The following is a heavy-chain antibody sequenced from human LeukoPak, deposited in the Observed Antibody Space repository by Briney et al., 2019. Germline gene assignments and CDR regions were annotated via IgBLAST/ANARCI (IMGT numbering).Heavy chain of an antibody. CDR1: GYTFTGYY. CDR3: ARVGLKSSGYDFGHIDY. J-gene: IGHJ4*02. CDR2: INPNSGAT. Sequence: GASVKVSCKASGYTFTGYYMHWVRQAPGQGLEWMGWINPNSGATNYAQKFQGRVTMTRDTSISTASMELSSLKPDDTAVYYCARVGLKSSGYDFGHIDYWGQGTLVTVSS. V-gene: IGHV1-2*02. D-gene: IGHD5-12*01.